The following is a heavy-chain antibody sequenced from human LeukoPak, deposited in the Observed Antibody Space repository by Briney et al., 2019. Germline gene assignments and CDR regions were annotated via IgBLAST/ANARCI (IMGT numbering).Heavy chain of an antibody. CDR2: ISSSSTYI. V-gene: IGHV3-21*01. D-gene: IGHD3-22*01. CDR3: ARDYYDSSGYYLPGY. Sequence: GGSLRLSCAASGFTFRNYAMNWVRQAPGKGLEWVSFISSSSTYIYYADSVKGRFTISRDNAKNSLYLQMNSLRAEDMAVYYCARDYYDSSGYYLPGYWGQGTLVTVSS. J-gene: IGHJ4*02. CDR1: GFTFRNYA.